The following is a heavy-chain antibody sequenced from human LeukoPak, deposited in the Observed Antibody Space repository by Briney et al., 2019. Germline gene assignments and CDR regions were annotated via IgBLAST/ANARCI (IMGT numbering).Heavy chain of an antibody. Sequence: ASVTVSCKASGYTFTSYGISWVRQAPGQGLEWMGWISAYNGNTNYAQKLQGRVTMTTDTSTSTAYMELRSLRSDDTAVYYCARDGTGTDYYYYGMDVWGQGTTVTVSS. CDR3: ARDGTGTDYYYYGMDV. D-gene: IGHD1-7*01. J-gene: IGHJ6*02. V-gene: IGHV1-18*01. CDR2: ISAYNGNT. CDR1: GYTFTSYG.